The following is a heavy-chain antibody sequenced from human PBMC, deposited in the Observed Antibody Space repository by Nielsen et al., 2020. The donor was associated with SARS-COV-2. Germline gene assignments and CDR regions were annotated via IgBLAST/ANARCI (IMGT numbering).Heavy chain of an antibody. CDR1: GGSFSDYY. J-gene: IGHJ6*02. V-gene: IGHV4-4*08. Sequence: SDTLSLTCAVSGGSFSDYYWRWIRQPPGKGLDWIARIYTSGSTNYNLSLKSRVTLSVDTSKNQFSLKLSSVTAADTAVYYCARAQPTDSDFWSGYYRNYYGMDVWGQGTTVTVSS. CDR2: IYTSGST. CDR3: ARAQPTDSDFWSGYYRNYYGMDV. D-gene: IGHD3-3*01.